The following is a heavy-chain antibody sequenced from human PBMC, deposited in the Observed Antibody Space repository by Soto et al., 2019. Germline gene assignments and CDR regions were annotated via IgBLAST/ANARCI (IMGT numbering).Heavy chain of an antibody. V-gene: IGHV3-23*01. J-gene: IGHJ5*02. CDR1: GFIFENFG. D-gene: IGHD1-26*01. CDR3: AKNQGVELVPLATVDWFDP. Sequence: GGSLRLSCAASGFIFENFGMSWVRQAPGKGLEWISSISGSGFKKYYADSVEGRFTISRDNSKSTVYLELNNLSAEDTAVYHCAKNQGVELVPLATVDWFDPWGQGSVVTVSS. CDR2: ISGSGFKK.